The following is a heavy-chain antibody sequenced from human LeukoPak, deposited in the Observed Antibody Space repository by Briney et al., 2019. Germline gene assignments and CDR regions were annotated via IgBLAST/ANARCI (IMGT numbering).Heavy chain of an antibody. Sequence: ASVKVSCKASGYTFTSYGISWVRQALGQGLEWMGWISAYNGNTNYAQKLQGRVTMTTDTSTSTAYMELRSLRSDDTAVYYCAREIRYYDSSGFYYTFDYWGQGTLVTVSS. D-gene: IGHD3-22*01. CDR1: GYTFTSYG. CDR2: ISAYNGNT. CDR3: AREIRYYDSSGFYYTFDY. V-gene: IGHV1-18*01. J-gene: IGHJ4*02.